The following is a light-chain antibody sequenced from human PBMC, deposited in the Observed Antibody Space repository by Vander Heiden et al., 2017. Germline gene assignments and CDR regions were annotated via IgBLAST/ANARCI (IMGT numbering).Light chain of an antibody. CDR1: QSVSSSY. CDR3: QQYGRSPGT. CDR2: GAS. J-gene: IGKJ1*01. Sequence: EIVLTQSPGTLSLSPGERATLSCRASQSVSSSYLAWYQQKPGQAPRLLIYGASSRDTGIPDRFSGSGSGTDFTLTISRLEPEDFAVYFCQQYGRSPGTFGQGTKVEI. V-gene: IGKV3-20*01.